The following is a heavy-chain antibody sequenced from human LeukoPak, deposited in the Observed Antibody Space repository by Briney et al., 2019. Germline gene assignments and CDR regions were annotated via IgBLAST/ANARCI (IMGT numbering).Heavy chain of an antibody. CDR3: ARDGISYYDTLDAFDI. J-gene: IGHJ3*02. V-gene: IGHV4-61*02. CDR1: GGSISSGSYY. CDR2: IYTSGST. D-gene: IGHD3-22*01. Sequence: PSQTLSLTCTVSGGSISSGSYYWSWIRQPAGKGLEWIGRIYTSGSTNHNPSLKSRVTISVDTSKNQFSLKLSSVTAADTAVYYCARDGISYYDTLDAFDIWGQGTMVTVS.